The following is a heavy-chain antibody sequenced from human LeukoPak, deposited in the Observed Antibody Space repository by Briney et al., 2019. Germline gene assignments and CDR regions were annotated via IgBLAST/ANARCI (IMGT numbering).Heavy chain of an antibody. D-gene: IGHD3-10*01. V-gene: IGHV4-61*01. Sequence: SETLSLTCTVSGGSMSGGSVSSYYWSWIRQPPGRGLEWIGYIYYSGSTNYNPSLKSPVTISVDTSKNQFSLKLSSVTAADTAVYYCARGNVWQHLRGSYFDYWGQGTLVTVSS. CDR2: IYYSGST. CDR3: ARGNVWQHLRGSYFDY. CDR1: GGSMSGGSVSSYY. J-gene: IGHJ4*02.